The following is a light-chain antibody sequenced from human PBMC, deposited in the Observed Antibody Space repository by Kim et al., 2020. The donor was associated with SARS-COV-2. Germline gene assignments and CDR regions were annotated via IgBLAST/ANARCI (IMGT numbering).Light chain of an antibody. V-gene: IGKV1-6*01. CDR1: QGIRND. CDR3: LQDRNYPWT. CDR2: SAS. J-gene: IGKJ1*01. Sequence: AIQMTQSPSSLSASVGDRVTITCRASQGIRNDLGRYQQKPGKAPKLLIYSASSLQSGVPSRFSGSGSGTDFTLTISSLQPEDFATYYCLQDRNYPWTFGQGTKVDIK.